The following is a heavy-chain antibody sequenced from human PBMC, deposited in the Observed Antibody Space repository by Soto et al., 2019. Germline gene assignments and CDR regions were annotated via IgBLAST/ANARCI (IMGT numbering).Heavy chain of an antibody. Sequence: GGSLRLSCAASGFTFSGSAMHWVRQASGKGLEWVGRIRSKANSYATAYAASVKGRFTISRDDSKNTAYLQMNSLKTEDTAVYYCTRQYYYDSSGYPHLPQSENHWGQGTLVTVSS. CDR2: IRSKANSYAT. V-gene: IGHV3-73*01. CDR3: TRQYYYDSSGYPHLPQSENH. J-gene: IGHJ5*02. D-gene: IGHD3-22*01. CDR1: GFTFSGSA.